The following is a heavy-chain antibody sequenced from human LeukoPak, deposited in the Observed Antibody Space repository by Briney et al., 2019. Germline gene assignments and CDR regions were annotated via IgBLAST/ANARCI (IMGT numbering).Heavy chain of an antibody. V-gene: IGHV3-64*01. CDR2: INGDGTSS. Sequence: PGGSLRLSCAASGFTFSTYAMHSVRQAPGKRLEYVSAINGDGTSSYYANSVKATFTISRDNSKNTLYLQMGSLRADDMAVYYCARALYDTSGYYYADFDYWGQGTLVTVSS. J-gene: IGHJ4*02. CDR1: GFTFSTYA. D-gene: IGHD3-22*01. CDR3: ARALYDTSGYYYADFDY.